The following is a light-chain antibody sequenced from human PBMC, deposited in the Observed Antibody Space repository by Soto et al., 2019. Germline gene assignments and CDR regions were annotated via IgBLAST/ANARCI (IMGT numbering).Light chain of an antibody. CDR1: QSISSY. J-gene: IGKJ4*01. V-gene: IGKV1-39*01. CDR3: QQSYSSFRS. Sequence: DIQMTQSPSSLSASVGDRVTITCRASQSISSYLNWYQHKPGKAPKLLIYATSTLQSGVSSRFSGSGSGTDFTLTISNLQPEDFASYYCQQSYSSFRSFGGGTKVDIK. CDR2: ATS.